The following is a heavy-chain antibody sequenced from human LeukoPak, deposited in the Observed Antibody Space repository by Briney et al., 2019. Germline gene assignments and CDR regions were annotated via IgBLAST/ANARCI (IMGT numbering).Heavy chain of an antibody. J-gene: IGHJ4*02. D-gene: IGHD5-18*01. CDR3: AKDGGAYSYCKYHFDH. Sequence: GVNLRLYCAAYAFTFSSYDMAWARQVPGKGLEWVSGTSASGGSTYYADSVKGRLTVSRDKSKNTLYLQMNSLRAEDTAVYYCAKDGGAYSYCKYHFDHWGQGTLVTVSS. CDR1: AFTFSSYD. CDR2: TSASGGST. V-gene: IGHV3-23*01.